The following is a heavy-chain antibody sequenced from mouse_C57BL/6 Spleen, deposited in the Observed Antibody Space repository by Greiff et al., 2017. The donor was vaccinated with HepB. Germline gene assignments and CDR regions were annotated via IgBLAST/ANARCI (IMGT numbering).Heavy chain of an antibody. CDR3: ERKWDGDYYAMDY. D-gene: IGHD1-3*01. Sequence: VQLQQSGAELVKPGASVKLSCKASGYTFTSYWMHWVKQRPGQGLEWIGMIHPNSGSTNYNEKFKSKATLTVDKSSSTAYMQLSSLTSEDPAVYYCERKWDGDYYAMDYWGQGTSVAVSS. V-gene: IGHV1-64*01. CDR1: GYTFTSYW. CDR2: IHPNSGST. J-gene: IGHJ4*01.